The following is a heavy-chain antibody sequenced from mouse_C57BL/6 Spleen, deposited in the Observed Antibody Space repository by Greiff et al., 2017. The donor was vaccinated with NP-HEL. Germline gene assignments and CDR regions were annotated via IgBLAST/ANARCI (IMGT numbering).Heavy chain of an antibody. CDR3: ARGDYDAWFAY. D-gene: IGHD2-4*01. V-gene: IGHV1-18*01. Sequence: EVKLQESGPELVKPGASVKIPCKASGYTFTDYNMDWVKQSHGKSLEWIGDINPNNGGTIYNQKFKGKATLTVDKSSSTAYMELRSLTSEDTAVYYCARGDYDAWFAYWGQGTLVTVSA. CDR2: INPNNGGT. J-gene: IGHJ3*01. CDR1: GYTFTDYN.